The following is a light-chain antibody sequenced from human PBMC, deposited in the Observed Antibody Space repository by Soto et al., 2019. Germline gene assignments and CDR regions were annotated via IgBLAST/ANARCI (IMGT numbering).Light chain of an antibody. CDR2: DAS. Sequence: EIVLTQSPATLSLSPGERATLSCRASQSVSSYLAWYQQNAGQAPRLLIYDASNRATGIPARFSGSGSGTDFTRTISSLEPEDFAVYFCQHRSNWPLTFGQGTRLEIK. CDR1: QSVSSY. CDR3: QHRSNWPLT. J-gene: IGKJ5*01. V-gene: IGKV3-11*01.